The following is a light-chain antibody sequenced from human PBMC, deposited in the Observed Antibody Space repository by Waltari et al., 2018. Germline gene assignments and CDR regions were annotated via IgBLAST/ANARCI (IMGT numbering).Light chain of an antibody. V-gene: IGKV1-5*01. CDR1: QSISSR. Sequence: DIQMTQSPSTLSASVGDRVTITCRASQSISSRLAWYQQKPGKAPKLLIYDASSLESGVPSRFSGSGSGTEFTLTISSLQPDDFATYYCQQYNSPMYTFGQGTKLEIK. CDR2: DAS. CDR3: QQYNSPMYT. J-gene: IGKJ2*01.